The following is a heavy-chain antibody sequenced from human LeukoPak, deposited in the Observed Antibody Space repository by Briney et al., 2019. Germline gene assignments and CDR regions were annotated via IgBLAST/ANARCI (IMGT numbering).Heavy chain of an antibody. D-gene: IGHD1-26*01. V-gene: IGHV4-34*01. J-gene: IGHJ6*03. CDR3: ARFRSYNGLGYYYYYMDV. Sequence: SETLSLTCAVSGVSFSGYYWSWIRQPPGKGLEWIGEINHSGSTNYNPSLKSRVTLSVDTHNNQFSLKLSSVTAGDTAVYYCARFRSYNGLGYYYYYMDVWGKGTTVTVSS. CDR2: INHSGST. CDR1: GVSFSGYY.